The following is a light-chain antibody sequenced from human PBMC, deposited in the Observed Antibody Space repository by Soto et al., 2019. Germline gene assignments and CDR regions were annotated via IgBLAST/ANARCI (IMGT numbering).Light chain of an antibody. J-gene: IGKJ1*01. CDR3: QQYNNWPPWT. CDR1: QNIRNN. Sequence: EVVMTQSPASLSVSPGDRATLSCRASQNIRNNLDWCQQKPGQSPRLLISGASTREAGIPGRFSGSGSGTEFTLITSSMQSEDFSISYCQQYNNWPPWTFGQGTKVELK. CDR2: GAS. V-gene: IGKV3-15*01.